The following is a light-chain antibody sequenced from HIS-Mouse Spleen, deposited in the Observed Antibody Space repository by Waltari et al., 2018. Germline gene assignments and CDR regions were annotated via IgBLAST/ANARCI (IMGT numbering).Light chain of an antibody. CDR2: DDS. Sequence: SYVLTQPPSVSVAPGKTARITWGGTNIGSNSWNGYQQKPGPAPVLVVYDDSDRPSGIPGRFSGSNSGNTATLTISRVEAGDEADYYCQVWDSSSDHVVFGGGTKLTVL. CDR1: NIGSNS. CDR3: QVWDSSSDHVV. J-gene: IGLJ2*01. V-gene: IGLV3-21*03.